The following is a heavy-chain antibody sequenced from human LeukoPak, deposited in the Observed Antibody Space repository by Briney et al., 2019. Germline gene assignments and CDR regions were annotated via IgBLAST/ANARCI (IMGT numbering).Heavy chain of an antibody. D-gene: IGHD5-18*01. CDR1: GGSISSGDYY. CDR2: IYYSGST. V-gene: IGHV4-30-4*01. CDR3: ASRVQLWFPLDY. J-gene: IGHJ4*02. Sequence: PSETLSLTCTVSGGSISSGDYYWSWIRQPPGTGLEWIGYIYYSGSTYYNPSLKSRVTISVDTSKNQFSLRLSSVTAADTAVYYCASRVQLWFPLDYWGQGTLVTVSS.